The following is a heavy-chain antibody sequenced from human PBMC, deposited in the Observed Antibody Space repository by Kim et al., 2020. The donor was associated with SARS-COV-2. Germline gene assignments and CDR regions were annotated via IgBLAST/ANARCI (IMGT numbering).Heavy chain of an antibody. V-gene: IGHV3-7*05. CDR2: IKQDGSDK. CDR1: GFTFSSYW. J-gene: IGHJ4*02. D-gene: IGHD2-21*01. CDR3: ARAYLRALDYFDY. Sequence: GGSLRLSCAASGFTFSSYWMTWVRQAPGKGLEWVANIKQDGSDKYYVDSVKGRFTVSRDNAKNSLYLQMNSLSAEDTALYYCARAYLRALDYFDYWGQGTLVTVSS.